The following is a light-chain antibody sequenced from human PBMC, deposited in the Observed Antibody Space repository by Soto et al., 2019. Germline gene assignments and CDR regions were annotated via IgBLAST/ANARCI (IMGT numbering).Light chain of an antibody. CDR1: SSNIGSNY. J-gene: IGLJ1*01. CDR2: RNN. CDR3: AAWDDSLSGLHV. Sequence: QSVLTQPPSASGTPGQRVTISCSGSSSNIGSNYVYWYQQLPGTAPKLLIYRNNQRPSGVPDRFSGSKSGTSASLAISGLRSEDEADYYCAAWDDSLSGLHVFGTGTKVPVL. V-gene: IGLV1-47*01.